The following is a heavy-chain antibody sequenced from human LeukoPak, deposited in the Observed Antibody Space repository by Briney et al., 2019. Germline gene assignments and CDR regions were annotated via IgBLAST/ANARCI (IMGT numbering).Heavy chain of an antibody. CDR2: IHHSGST. CDR3: ATAVPGIAAAGNFDY. CDR1: GYSISSGYY. D-gene: IGHD6-13*01. J-gene: IGHJ4*02. V-gene: IGHV4-38-2*02. Sequence: PSETLSLTCTVSGYSISSGYYWGWIRQPPGKGLEWIGSIHHSGSTYYNPSLKSRVTISVDTSKNQFSLKLSSVTAADTAVYYCATAVPGIAAAGNFDYWGRGTLVTVSS.